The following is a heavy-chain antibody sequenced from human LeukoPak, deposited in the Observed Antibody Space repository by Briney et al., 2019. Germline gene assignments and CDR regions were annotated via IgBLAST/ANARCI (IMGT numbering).Heavy chain of an antibody. Sequence: GGSLRLSCAASGFTFSNAWMSWVRQAPGKGLEWVAVISYDGSNKYYADSVKGRFTISRDNSKNTLYLQMNSLRAEDTAVYYCAGSINDFWSGYFYWGQGTLVTVSS. V-gene: IGHV3-30-3*01. J-gene: IGHJ4*02. CDR2: ISYDGSNK. CDR3: AGSINDFWSGYFY. D-gene: IGHD3-3*01. CDR1: GFTFSNAW.